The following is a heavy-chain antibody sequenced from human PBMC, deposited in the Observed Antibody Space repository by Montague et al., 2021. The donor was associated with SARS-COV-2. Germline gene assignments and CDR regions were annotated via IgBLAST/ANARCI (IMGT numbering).Heavy chain of an antibody. V-gene: IGHV4-39*01. CDR3: ARHITGSGNAFDI. CDR2: NYYTGST. D-gene: IGHD3-10*01. J-gene: IGHJ3*02. Sequence: SETLSLTCTASGGSVSSSSYYWGWIRQPPGKGLEWIGSNYYTGSTYYNPSLKSRVTISVDTSKNQFSLKLSSVTAADTAVYSCARHITGSGNAFDIWGQGTMVTVSS. CDR1: GGSVSSSSYY.